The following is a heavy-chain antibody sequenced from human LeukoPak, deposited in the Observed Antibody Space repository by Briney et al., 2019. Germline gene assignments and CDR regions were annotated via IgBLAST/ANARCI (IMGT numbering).Heavy chain of an antibody. CDR2: IYYSGST. CDR1: GGSISSSSNY. Sequence: SETLSLTCTVSGGSISSSSNYWGWIRQPPGKGLEWIGSIYYSGSTYYNPSLKSRVTISVDTSKNQFSLKLSSVTAADTAVYYCARYCSGGSCRSSRAFDIWGQGTMVTVSS. CDR3: ARYCSGGSCRSSRAFDI. D-gene: IGHD2-15*01. V-gene: IGHV4-39*01. J-gene: IGHJ3*02.